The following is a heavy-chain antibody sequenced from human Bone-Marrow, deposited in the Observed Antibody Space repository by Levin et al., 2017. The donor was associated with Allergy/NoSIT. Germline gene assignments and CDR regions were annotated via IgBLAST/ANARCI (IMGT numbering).Heavy chain of an antibody. Sequence: GGSLRLSCAASGFTFSSYAMSWVRQAPGKGLEWVSAISGSGGSTYYADSVKGRFTISRDNSKNTLYLQMNSLRAEDTAVYYCATARAYVDYADAFDIWGQGTMVTVSS. CDR2: ISGSGGST. V-gene: IGHV3-23*01. J-gene: IGHJ3*02. D-gene: IGHD4-17*01. CDR3: ATARAYVDYADAFDI. CDR1: GFTFSSYA.